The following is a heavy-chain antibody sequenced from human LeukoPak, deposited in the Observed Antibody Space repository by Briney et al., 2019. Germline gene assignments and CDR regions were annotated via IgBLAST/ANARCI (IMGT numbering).Heavy chain of an antibody. CDR2: ISGSGGST. J-gene: IGHJ4*02. CDR1: GFTFSSYA. CDR3: AKDSSYGSGSFHFDY. V-gene: IGHV3-23*01. Sequence: GGSLRLSCAASGFTFSSYAMSWVRQAPGKGLEWVSAISGSGGSTYYADSVKGRFTISRDNSKNTLYLQMNSLRAEDTAVYYCAKDSSYGSGSFHFDYWSQGTLVTVSS. D-gene: IGHD3-10*01.